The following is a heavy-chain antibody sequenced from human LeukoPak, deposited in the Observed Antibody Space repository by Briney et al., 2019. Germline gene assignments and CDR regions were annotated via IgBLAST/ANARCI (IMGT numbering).Heavy chain of an antibody. V-gene: IGHV1-8*01. CDR3: ARDGAPYYDFWSGSDQTYYYYYGMDV. D-gene: IGHD3-3*01. Sequence: ASVTVCFKASGYTFTIYDINWVRQAPGQGHEWMGWMNPNSGNTDYAQKFQGRVTMTRNTSISTAYMELSSLRSEDTAVYYCARDGAPYYDFWSGSDQTYYYYYGMDVWGQGTTVTVSS. CDR2: MNPNSGNT. J-gene: IGHJ6*02. CDR1: GYTFTIYD.